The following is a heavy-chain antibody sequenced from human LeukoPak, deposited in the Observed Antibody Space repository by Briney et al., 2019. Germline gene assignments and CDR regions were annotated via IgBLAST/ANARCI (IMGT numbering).Heavy chain of an antibody. CDR3: ARDNMGSLDY. CDR2: TWGTA. V-gene: IGHV4-59*01. Sequence: SETLSLTCTVSGGSISSYYWSWIRQPPGKGLEWIGFTWGTANYNPSLKSRVTISIDKSKNQFFLKLDSVTAADTAVYFCARDNMGSLDYWGRGTLVTVSS. CDR1: GGSISSYY. D-gene: IGHD1-26*01. J-gene: IGHJ4*02.